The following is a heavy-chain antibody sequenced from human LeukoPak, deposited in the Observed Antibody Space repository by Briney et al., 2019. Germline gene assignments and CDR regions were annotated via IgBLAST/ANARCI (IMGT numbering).Heavy chain of an antibody. J-gene: IGHJ4*02. CDR2: IYASGST. CDR1: GGSISSGSHY. D-gene: IGHD3-22*01. V-gene: IGHV4-61*09. Sequence: SETLSLTCTVSGGSISSGSHYWSWIRQPAGKGLEWIGHIYASGSTNYNPSLKSRVTMSVDTSKNQFSLKLSSVTAADTAVLYCASLKYDSSGFYGSDYWGQGTLATVSS. CDR3: ASLKYDSSGFYGSDY.